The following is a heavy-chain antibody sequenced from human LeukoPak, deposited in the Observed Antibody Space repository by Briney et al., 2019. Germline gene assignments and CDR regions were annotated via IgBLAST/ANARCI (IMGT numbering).Heavy chain of an antibody. V-gene: IGHV3-49*04. CDR3: IRVMIVVVAADY. J-gene: IGHJ4*02. Sequence: GESLRLSCTASGFTFGDYAMSWVRQAPGKGLEWVGFIRSKAYGGTTEYAASVKGRFTISRDDSKNIAYLQMNSLKTEDTAVYYCIRVMIVVVAADYWGQGTLVTVSS. D-gene: IGHD3-22*01. CDR2: IRSKAYGGTT. CDR1: GFTFGDYA.